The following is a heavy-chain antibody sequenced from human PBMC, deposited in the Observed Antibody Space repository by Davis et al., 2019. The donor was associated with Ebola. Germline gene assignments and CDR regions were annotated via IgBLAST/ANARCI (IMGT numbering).Heavy chain of an antibody. CDR2: ISGSGGST. CDR3: AKGSGEIYDFWSGYTNMDV. J-gene: IGHJ6*04. V-gene: IGHV3-23*01. D-gene: IGHD3-3*01. Sequence: GESLKTSCAASGFTFSSYAMSWVRQAPGKGLEWVSAISGSGGSTYYADSVKGRFTISRDNSKNTLYLQMNSLRAEDTAVYYCAKGSGEIYDFWSGYTNMDVWGKGTTVTVSS. CDR1: GFTFSSYA.